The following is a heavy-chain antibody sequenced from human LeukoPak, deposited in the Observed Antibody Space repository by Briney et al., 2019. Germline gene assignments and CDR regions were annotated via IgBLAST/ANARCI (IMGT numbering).Heavy chain of an antibody. Sequence: ASVKVSCKASGYTFTSYDIHWVRQATGQGLEWMGWMSTNNDITGYAQKFQGRVTMTRSTSMSTAYMELSSLRSEDTAVYYCARPRSAYYDSSGFYIRGQGSLVTVSS. J-gene: IGHJ4*02. V-gene: IGHV1-8*01. CDR2: MSTNNDIT. CDR3: ARPRSAYYDSSGFYI. D-gene: IGHD3-22*01. CDR1: GYTFTSYD.